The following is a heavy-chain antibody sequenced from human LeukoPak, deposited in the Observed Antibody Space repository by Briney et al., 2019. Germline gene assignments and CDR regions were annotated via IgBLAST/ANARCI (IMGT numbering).Heavy chain of an antibody. D-gene: IGHD1-26*01. V-gene: IGHV4-59*01. CDR2: IYYSGST. CDR1: GGSLSSYY. J-gene: IGHJ4*02. CDR3: ARGLRGSYRYYFDY. Sequence: SETLSLTCTVSGGSLSSYYWSWIRQPPGKGLEWIGYIYYSGSTNYNPSLKSRVTISVDTSKNQFSLKLSSVTAADTAVYYCARGLRGSYRYYFDYWGQGTLVTVSS.